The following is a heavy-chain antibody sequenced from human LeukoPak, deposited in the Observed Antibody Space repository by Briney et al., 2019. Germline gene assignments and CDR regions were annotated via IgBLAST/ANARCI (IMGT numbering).Heavy chain of an antibody. Sequence: PSETLSLTCTVSGYSISSGYYWGWIRQPPGKGLEWIGSIYHSGSTYYNPSLKSRVTISVDTSKNQFSLKLSSVTAADTAVYYCARIGSHWFDPWGQGTLVTVSS. D-gene: IGHD2-15*01. CDR1: GYSISSGYY. J-gene: IGHJ5*02. V-gene: IGHV4-38-2*02. CDR2: IYHSGST. CDR3: ARIGSHWFDP.